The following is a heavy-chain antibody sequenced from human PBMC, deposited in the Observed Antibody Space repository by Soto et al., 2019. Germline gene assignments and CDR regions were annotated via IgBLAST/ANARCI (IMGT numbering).Heavy chain of an antibody. CDR1: GGTFSRYA. CDR2: IIPIFGTA. D-gene: IGHD6-13*01. J-gene: IGHJ6*02. CDR3: ASKRAGSVGGDYYYYGMDV. V-gene: IGHV1-69*01. Sequence: QVQLVQSGAEVKKPGSSVKVSCKASGGTFSRYAISWVRQAPGQGLEWMGGIIPIFGTANYAQKFQGRVTITADESTSTAYMELSSLRSEDTAVYYCASKRAGSVGGDYYYYGMDVWGQGTTVTVSS.